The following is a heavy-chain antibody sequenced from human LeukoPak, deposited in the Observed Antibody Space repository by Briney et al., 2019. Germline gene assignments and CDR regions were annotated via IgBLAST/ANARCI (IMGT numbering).Heavy chain of an antibody. V-gene: IGHV1-69*08. Sequence: SVSVSSTASGGSFTDYSISSVRRAPGQGHEWMGRITAILDTANYAQKFQGRFTITADKSRTTVYMELSSLRSDDTAAYYYVRSGYDYDWFDPWGQGALVTVSS. CDR2: ITAILDTA. D-gene: IGHD5-12*01. CDR3: VRSGYDYDWFDP. CDR1: GGSFTDYS. J-gene: IGHJ5*02.